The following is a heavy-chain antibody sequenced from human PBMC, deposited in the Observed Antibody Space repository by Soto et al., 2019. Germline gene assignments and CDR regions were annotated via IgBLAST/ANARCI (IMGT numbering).Heavy chain of an antibody. CDR3: ARDFPQRWSRSWLFDY. CDR1: GFTFSSYG. Sequence: GSLRLSCAASGFTFSSYGMHWVRQAPGKGLEWVAVIWYDGSNKYYADSVKGRFTISRDNSKNTLYLQMNSLRAEDTAVYYCARDFPQRWSRSWLFDYWGQGTRVTVSS. V-gene: IGHV3-33*01. CDR2: IWYDGSNK. J-gene: IGHJ4*02. D-gene: IGHD6-13*01.